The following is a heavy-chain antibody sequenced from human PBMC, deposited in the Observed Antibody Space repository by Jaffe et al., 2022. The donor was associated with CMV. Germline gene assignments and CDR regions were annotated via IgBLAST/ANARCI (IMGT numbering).Heavy chain of an antibody. CDR2: IDYSGST. J-gene: IGHJ5*02. CDR3: ARTGTTRSFDP. D-gene: IGHD1-1*01. V-gene: IGHV4-39*01. CDR1: GGSISSSSFY. Sequence: QLQLQESGPGLVKPSETLSLTCTVSGGSISSSSFYWGWIRQPPGKGLEWIGSIDYSGSTYDNPSLKSRVTISVDTSMNQFSLRLSSVTAADTAVYYCARTGTTRSFDPWGQGTLVTVSS.